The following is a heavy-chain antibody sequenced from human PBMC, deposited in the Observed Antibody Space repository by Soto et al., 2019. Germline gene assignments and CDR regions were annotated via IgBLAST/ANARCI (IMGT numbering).Heavy chain of an antibody. Sequence: EVQLVESGGGLVQPGGSLRLSCAASGFTFSSYWMSWVRQAPGKELEWVANIKQDGSEKYYVDSVKGRFTISRDNAKNSLYLQMNSLRAEDTAVYYCARVRNRGYSYGLVDVWGQGTTVTVSS. V-gene: IGHV3-7*03. CDR3: ARVRNRGYSYGLVDV. CDR2: IKQDGSEK. J-gene: IGHJ6*02. D-gene: IGHD5-18*01. CDR1: GFTFSSYW.